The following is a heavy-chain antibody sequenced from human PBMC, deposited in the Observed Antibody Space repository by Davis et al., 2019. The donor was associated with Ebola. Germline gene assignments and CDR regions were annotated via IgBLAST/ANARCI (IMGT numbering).Heavy chain of an antibody. V-gene: IGHV3-23*01. CDR1: VITFSSYA. CDR2: ISGSGGST. Sequence: GGSLRLSCADSVITFSSYAMTWVRQAPGKGLEWVSAISGSGGSTYYADSVKGRFTISRDNSKNTLYLQMNSLRAEDTAVYYCASSPRKHIVVVTAILAFDIWGQGTMVTVSS. J-gene: IGHJ3*02. CDR3: ASSPRKHIVVVTAILAFDI. D-gene: IGHD2-21*02.